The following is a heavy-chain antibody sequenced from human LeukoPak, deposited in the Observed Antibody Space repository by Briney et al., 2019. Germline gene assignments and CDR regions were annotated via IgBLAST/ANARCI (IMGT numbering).Heavy chain of an antibody. J-gene: IGHJ6*03. Sequence: GGSLRLSCAASGFTFDDYGMSWVRQAPGNGLEWASVISWNGVSTGYADSLKARFTISRDNTKNYTHVQLKGVRADHTGLYYGARDMTTLSKDYYYYYYMDVWGKGTTVTVSS. CDR1: GFTFDDYG. CDR2: ISWNGVST. CDR3: ARDMTTLSKDYYYYYYMDV. V-gene: IGHV3-20*04. D-gene: IGHD2/OR15-2a*01.